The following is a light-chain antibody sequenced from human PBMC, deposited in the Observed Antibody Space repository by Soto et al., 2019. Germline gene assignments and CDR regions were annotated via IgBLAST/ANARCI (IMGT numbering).Light chain of an antibody. J-gene: IGKJ1*01. CDR3: QQYNTSST. Sequence: EIGMTNSAAALSVSPRGRATLSCRASQSISDTLACYQQKPGQAPRLLIYGASTRATGIPARFSGSGSGTEFTLTISILQSEDFAVYYRQQYNTSSTFGQGTKVDIK. CDR1: QSISDT. V-gene: IGKV3-15*01. CDR2: GAS.